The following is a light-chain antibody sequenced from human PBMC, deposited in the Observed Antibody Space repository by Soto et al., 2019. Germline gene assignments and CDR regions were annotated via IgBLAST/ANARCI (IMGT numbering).Light chain of an antibody. CDR1: QSVSSSY. Sequence: EIVFTQAPVTLSLSPGERYTLSCMAIQSVSSSYLAWYQQKPGQAPRLLIYGASSRATGIPDRFSGSGSGTDFTLTISRLEPEDFAVYYCQQSGSSPPITFGGGTKVDIK. CDR2: GAS. V-gene: IGKV3-20*01. J-gene: IGKJ4*01. CDR3: QQSGSSPPIT.